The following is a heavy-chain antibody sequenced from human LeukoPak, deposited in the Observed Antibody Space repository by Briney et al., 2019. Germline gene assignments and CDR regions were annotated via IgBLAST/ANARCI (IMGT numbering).Heavy chain of an antibody. CDR2: IYYSGST. D-gene: IGHD3-22*01. CDR1: GGSISSYY. CDR3: ARRRYYDGSGYLE. Sequence: PSETLSLTCTVSGGSISSYYWSWIRQPPGKGLEWIGYIYYSGSTNYNPSLKSRVTISVDTSKNQFSLKLNSVTAADTAVYYCARRRYYDGSGYLEWGQGTLLSVSS. V-gene: IGHV4-59*01. J-gene: IGHJ1*01.